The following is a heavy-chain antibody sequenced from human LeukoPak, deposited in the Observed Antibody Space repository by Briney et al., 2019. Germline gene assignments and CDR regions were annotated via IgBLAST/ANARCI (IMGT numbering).Heavy chain of an antibody. V-gene: IGHV3-23*01. CDR1: GFTFSSYA. D-gene: IGHD4-17*01. Sequence: GGSLRLSCAASGFTFSSYAMSWVRQAPGKGLEWVSAISGSGGSTYYADSVKGRFTISRDNAKNSLYLQMNSLRAEDTAVYYCARVGGGDYVRDHFDYWGQGTLVTVSS. CDR3: ARVGGGDYVRDHFDY. J-gene: IGHJ4*02. CDR2: ISGSGGST.